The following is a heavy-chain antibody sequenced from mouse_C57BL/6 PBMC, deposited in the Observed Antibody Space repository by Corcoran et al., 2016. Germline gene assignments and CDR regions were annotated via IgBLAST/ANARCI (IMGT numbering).Heavy chain of an antibody. J-gene: IGHJ1*03. CDR2: INPNNGGN. D-gene: IGHD1-1*01. CDR3: ARHFHYYGRSLGYFDA. Sequence: EVQLQQSGPELLKPGASVKISCEASGYTFTDYYMNWVKQSHGKSLEWIGDINPNNGGNSYNQKFKGKATLTVDKSYSTAYMELRSMTSEDSAVYYCARHFHYYGRSLGYFDAWGTGTTITVSS. V-gene: IGHV1-26*01. CDR1: GYTFTDYY.